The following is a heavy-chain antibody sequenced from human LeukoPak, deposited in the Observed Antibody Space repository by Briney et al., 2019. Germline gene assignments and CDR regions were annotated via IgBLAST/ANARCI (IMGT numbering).Heavy chain of an antibody. Sequence: ASVKVSCKASGYSLTTYYMHWVRQAPGQGLEWMGRINPNTGDTRYAQNFQGRVTLTRDMSVTTAYMELSSLRSDDAAVYFCARERESDHYDGSGYYYALNWFDSWGQGTLVTVSS. CDR1: GYSLTTYY. CDR2: INPNTGDT. CDR3: ARERESDHYDGSGYYYALNWFDS. D-gene: IGHD3-22*01. J-gene: IGHJ5*01. V-gene: IGHV1-2*06.